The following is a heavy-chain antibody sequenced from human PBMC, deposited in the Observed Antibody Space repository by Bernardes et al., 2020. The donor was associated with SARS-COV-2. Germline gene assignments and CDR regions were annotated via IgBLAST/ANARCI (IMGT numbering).Heavy chain of an antibody. V-gene: IGHV1-2*04. D-gene: IGHD2-2*01. CDR2: INPNSGGT. J-gene: IGHJ6*02. Sequence: ASVKVSCMASGYTFTGYYMHWVRQAPGQGLEWMGWINPNSGGTNYAQKFQGWVTMTRDTSISTAYMELSRLRSDDTAVYYCAREVSFYCSSTSCYEYDLYYYYGMDVWGQGTTVTVSS. CDR3: AREVSFYCSSTSCYEYDLYYYYGMDV. CDR1: GYTFTGYY.